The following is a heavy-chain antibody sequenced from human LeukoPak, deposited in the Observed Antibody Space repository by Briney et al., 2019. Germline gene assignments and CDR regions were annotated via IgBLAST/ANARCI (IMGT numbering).Heavy chain of an antibody. CDR1: GYSFNSYW. J-gene: IGHJ3*02. CDR2: IYPGDSDT. V-gene: IGHV5-51*01. D-gene: IGHD3-9*01. Sequence: GESLKIPRKGSGYSFNSYWIGWVRQMPGKGLEWMGIIYPGDSDTRYSPSFQGQVTISADKSISTAYLQWSSLKASDTAMYYCARQLRYYDILTGYPYDAFDIWGQGTMVTVSS. CDR3: ARQLRYYDILTGYPYDAFDI.